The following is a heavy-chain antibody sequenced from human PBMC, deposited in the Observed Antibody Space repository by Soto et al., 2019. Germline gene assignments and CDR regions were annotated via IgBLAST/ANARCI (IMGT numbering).Heavy chain of an antibody. CDR2: INAGNGNT. CDR3: ARSIVVVTALDY. J-gene: IGHJ4*02. CDR1: GYTFTSYA. Sequence: QVQLVQSGAEEKKPGASVKVSCKASGYTFTSYAMHWVRQAPGQRLEWMGWINAGNGNTKYSQKSQGRVTITRDTSASTSFMELSSLRSEDTAVDFCARSIVVVTALDYWGQGTLVTVSS. D-gene: IGHD2-21*02. V-gene: IGHV1-3*05.